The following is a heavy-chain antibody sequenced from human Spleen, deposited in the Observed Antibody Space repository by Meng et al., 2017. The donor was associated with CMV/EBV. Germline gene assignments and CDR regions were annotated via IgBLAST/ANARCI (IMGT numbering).Heavy chain of an antibody. Sequence: SGPTLVKPTQTLTLTCTFSGFSLSTSGMRVSWIRQPPGKALEWLARIDWDDDKFFSTSLRTRLTISKDTPKNQVVLTMTNMDPVDTATYYCARSASNYYYYGMDVWGQGTTVTVSS. J-gene: IGHJ6*02. CDR3: ARSASNYYYYGMDV. V-gene: IGHV2-70D*14. CDR1: GFSLSTSGMR. CDR2: IDWDDDK.